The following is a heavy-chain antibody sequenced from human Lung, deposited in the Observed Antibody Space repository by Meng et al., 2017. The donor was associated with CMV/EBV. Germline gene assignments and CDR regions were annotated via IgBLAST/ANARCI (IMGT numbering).Heavy chain of an antibody. J-gene: IGHJ4*02. CDR2: IKPNSGAT. V-gene: IGHV1-2*02. CDR3: ARAPGLSLAAAASDAYFDK. D-gene: IGHD6-13*01. Sequence: ASVKVSCKASGYTFTNYYIHWVRQAPGQGLEWMGWIKPNSGATNYVQKFQGRLTVTRDTSTTTAYMELTRLRSDDTAVYYCARAPGLSLAAAASDAYFDKWGQGTLVTVSS. CDR1: GYTFTNYY.